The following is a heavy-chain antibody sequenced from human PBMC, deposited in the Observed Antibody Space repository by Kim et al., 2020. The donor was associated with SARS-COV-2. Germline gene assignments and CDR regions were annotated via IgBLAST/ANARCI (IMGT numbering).Heavy chain of an antibody. Sequence: GGSLRLSCAASGFTFDDYAMHWVRQAPGKGLEWVSLISGDGGSTYYADSVKGRFTISRDNSKNSLYLQMNSLRTEDTALYYCAKDTRVSYDYGDYVSSYYYYGMDVWGQGTTVTVSS. D-gene: IGHD4-17*01. J-gene: IGHJ6*02. CDR3: AKDTRVSYDYGDYVSSYYYYGMDV. CDR2: ISGDGGST. CDR1: GFTFDDYA. V-gene: IGHV3-43*02.